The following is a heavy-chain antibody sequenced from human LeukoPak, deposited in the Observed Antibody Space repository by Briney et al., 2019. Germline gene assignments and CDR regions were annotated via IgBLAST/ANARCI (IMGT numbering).Heavy chain of an antibody. CDR2: IYPGDSDT. CDR1: GYNFTSYW. D-gene: IGHD3-22*01. J-gene: IGHJ3*02. CDR3: ARRFSYYYDSSGWGEPFDI. V-gene: IGHV5-51*01. Sequence: TAGESLQISCKGSGYNFTSYWIGWGRQVPGKGLEWMGIIYPGDSDTRYRPSFQGQVTISADKSISTAYLQWSSLKASDTAMYYCARRFSYYYDSSGWGEPFDIWGQGTMVTVSS.